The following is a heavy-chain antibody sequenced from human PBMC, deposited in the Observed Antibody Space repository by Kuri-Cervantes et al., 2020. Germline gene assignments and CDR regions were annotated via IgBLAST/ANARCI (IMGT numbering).Heavy chain of an antibody. CDR1: GFTFSSYS. CDR2: ISSSSSYI. J-gene: IGHJ3*02. Sequence: GGSLRLSCAASGFTFSSYSMNWVRQAPGKGLEWVSSISSSSSYIYYADSVKGRFTISRDNAKNSLYLQMNSLRAEDTAVYYCARAWGDILTGYWGDAFDIWGQRTMVTVSS. CDR3: ARAWGDILTGYWGDAFDI. D-gene: IGHD3-9*01. V-gene: IGHV3-21*01.